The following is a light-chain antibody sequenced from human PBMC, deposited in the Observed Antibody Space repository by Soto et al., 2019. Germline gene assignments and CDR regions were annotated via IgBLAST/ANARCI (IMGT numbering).Light chain of an antibody. J-gene: IGKJ3*01. CDR2: WAS. CDR3: QQYYSAPFT. Sequence: DIVMTQSPDSLAVSLGERATINCKSDQSVLYSSNNKNYLAWYQQKVGQPPKLLIYWASTRESGVPDRFSGSGSGTDFTLTISSLQAEDVAVYYCQQYYSAPFTFGPGTKVDIK. CDR1: QSVLYSSNNKNY. V-gene: IGKV4-1*01.